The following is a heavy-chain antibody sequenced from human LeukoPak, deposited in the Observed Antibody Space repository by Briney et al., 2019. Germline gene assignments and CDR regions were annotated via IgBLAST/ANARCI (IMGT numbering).Heavy chain of an antibody. Sequence: KPSETLSLTCTVSGGSISSSSYYWGWIRQPPGTGLEWIGSIYYSGSTYYNPSLKSRVTISIDTSKNRFSLKLSSVTAADTAVYYCARRRNYYDSSGYYSNWFDPWGQGTLVTVSS. CDR1: GGSISSSSYY. D-gene: IGHD3-22*01. CDR2: IYYSGST. J-gene: IGHJ5*02. V-gene: IGHV4-39*01. CDR3: ARRRNYYDSSGYYSNWFDP.